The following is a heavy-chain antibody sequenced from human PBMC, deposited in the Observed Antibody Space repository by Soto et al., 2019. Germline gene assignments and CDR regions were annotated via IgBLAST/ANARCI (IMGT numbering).Heavy chain of an antibody. V-gene: IGHV3-21*01. CDR1: GFTFSSYS. CDR2: ISSSSSYI. CDR3: ARGDTMVRGVISWGYYMDV. J-gene: IGHJ6*03. D-gene: IGHD3-10*01. Sequence: TGGSLRLSCAASGFTFSSYSMNWVRQAPGKGLEWVSSISSSSSYIYYADSVKGRFTISRDNAKNSLYLQMNSLRAEDTAVYYCARGDTMVRGVISWGYYMDVWGKGTTVTVSS.